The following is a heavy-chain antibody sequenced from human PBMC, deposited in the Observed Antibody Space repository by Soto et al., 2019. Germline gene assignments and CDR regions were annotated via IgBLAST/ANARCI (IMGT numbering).Heavy chain of an antibody. D-gene: IGHD3-10*01. CDR1: GGTFSSYT. CDR2: IIPIVGIA. V-gene: IGHV1-69*02. Sequence: QVQLVQSGAEVKKPGSSVKVSCKASGGTFSSYTISWVRQAPGQGLEWMGRIIPIVGIANYAQKFQGRVTITADKTTSTDYVELSSLRSEDTAVYSGARVTAAGGLDYWGQGTLVTLSS. CDR3: ARVTAAGGLDY. J-gene: IGHJ4*02.